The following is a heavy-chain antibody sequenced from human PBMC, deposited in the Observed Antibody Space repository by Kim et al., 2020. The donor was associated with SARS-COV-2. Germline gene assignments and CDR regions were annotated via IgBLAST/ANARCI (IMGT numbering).Heavy chain of an antibody. D-gene: IGHD1-26*01. V-gene: IGHV3-73*01. CDR2: IRSKANSYAT. J-gene: IGHJ3*02. CDR1: GFTFSGSA. Sequence: GGSLRLSCAASGFTFSGSAMHWVRRASGKGLEWVGRIRSKANSYATAYAASVKGRFTISRDDSKNTAYLQMNSLKTEDTAVYYCTRPGATAAFDIWGQGTMVTVSS. CDR3: TRPGATAAFDI.